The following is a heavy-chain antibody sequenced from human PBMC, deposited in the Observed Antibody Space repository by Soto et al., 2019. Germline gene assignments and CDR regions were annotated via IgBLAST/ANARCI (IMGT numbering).Heavy chain of an antibody. CDR1: GYTLIELS. Sequence: ASVKVSCKVSGYTLIELSMHWVRQAPGKGLERMGGFDPEDGETIYAQKFQGRVTMTEDTSTDTAYMELSSLRSEDTAVYYCATGPIAAAGTGYYYYYMDVRGKGTTVTVSS. V-gene: IGHV1-24*01. CDR2: FDPEDGET. CDR3: ATGPIAAAGTGYYYYYMDV. J-gene: IGHJ6*03. D-gene: IGHD6-13*01.